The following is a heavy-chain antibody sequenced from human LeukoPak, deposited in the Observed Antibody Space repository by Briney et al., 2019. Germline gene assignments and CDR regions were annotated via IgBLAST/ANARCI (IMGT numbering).Heavy chain of an antibody. D-gene: IGHD3-3*01. V-gene: IGHV3-23*01. J-gene: IGHJ4*02. Sequence: TGGSLRLSCAASGFTFSSYAMSWVRQAPGKGLEWVSAISGSGGSTYYADSVKGRFTISRDNSKNTLYLQMNSLGAEDTAVYYCAKSTGYDFWSGYYPYFGYWGQGTLVTVSS. CDR1: GFTFSSYA. CDR3: AKSTGYDFWSGYYPYFGY. CDR2: ISGSGGST.